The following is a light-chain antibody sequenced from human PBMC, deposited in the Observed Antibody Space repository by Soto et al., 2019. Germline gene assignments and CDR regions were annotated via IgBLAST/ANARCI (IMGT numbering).Light chain of an antibody. J-gene: IGKJ2*01. CDR2: DAS. Sequence: EIVLTQSPATLSLSPGERATLSCGASQSVSRSYLAWYQQKPGLAPRLLIYDASSRATGIPDRFSGSGSGTDFTLTISRLEPEDFAVYYCQQYGSSPYTFGQGTKLEI. V-gene: IGKV3D-20*01. CDR3: QQYGSSPYT. CDR1: QSVSRSY.